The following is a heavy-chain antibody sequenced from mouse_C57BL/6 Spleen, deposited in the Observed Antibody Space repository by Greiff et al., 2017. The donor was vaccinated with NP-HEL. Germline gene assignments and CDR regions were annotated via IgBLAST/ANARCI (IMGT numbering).Heavy chain of an antibody. CDR1: GYTFTSYW. Sequence: QVQLQQPGAELVMPGASVKLSCKASGYTFTSYWMHWVKQRPGQGLEWIGEIDPSDSYTNYNQKFKGKSTLTVDKSSSTAYMQLSSLTSEDSAVYYCARLHGSSRDWYFDVWGTGTTVTVSS. CDR2: IDPSDSYT. V-gene: IGHV1-69*01. J-gene: IGHJ1*03. CDR3: ARLHGSSRDWYFDV. D-gene: IGHD1-1*01.